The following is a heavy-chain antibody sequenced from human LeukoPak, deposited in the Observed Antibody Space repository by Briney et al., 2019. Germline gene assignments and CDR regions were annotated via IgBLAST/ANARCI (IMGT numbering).Heavy chain of an antibody. Sequence: ASVKVSCKASGYTFTSYDINWVRQATGQGLEWMGWMNPNSGNTGYAQKFQGRVTITRNTSISTAYMELSSLRSDDTAVYYCARDGMSLWFGESWGQGTLVTVSS. D-gene: IGHD3-10*01. CDR3: ARDGMSLWFGES. CDR2: MNPNSGNT. J-gene: IGHJ5*02. CDR1: GYTFTSYD. V-gene: IGHV1-8*03.